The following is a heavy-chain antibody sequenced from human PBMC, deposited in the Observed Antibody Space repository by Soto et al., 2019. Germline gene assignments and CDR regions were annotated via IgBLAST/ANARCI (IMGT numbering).Heavy chain of an antibody. Sequence: ETQSLTGAVYGGYFGSYDWSWIRQPPGKGLEWIGEINHSGSTNYNPSLKSRVTISVDTSKNQFSLKLSSVTAADTAVYYCARGRSHRGDYWGQGTLVTVSS. CDR2: INHSGST. CDR3: ARGRSHRGDY. V-gene: IGHV4-34*01. CDR1: GGYFGSYD. J-gene: IGHJ4*02.